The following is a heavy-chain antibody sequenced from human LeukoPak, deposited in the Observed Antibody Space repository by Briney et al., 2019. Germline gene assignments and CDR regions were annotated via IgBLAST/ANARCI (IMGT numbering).Heavy chain of an antibody. CDR1: GGTFSSYT. D-gene: IGHD3-10*01. CDR3: ARGNDGSGSPSYYFYYMDV. J-gene: IGHJ6*03. V-gene: IGHV1-69*13. Sequence: ASVKVSCKASGGTFSSYTISWVRQAPGQGLEWMGGIIPIFGTANYAQKFQGRVTITADESTSTAYMELSSLRSEDTAVYYCARGNDGSGSPSYYFYYMDVRGKGTTVTISS. CDR2: IIPIFGTA.